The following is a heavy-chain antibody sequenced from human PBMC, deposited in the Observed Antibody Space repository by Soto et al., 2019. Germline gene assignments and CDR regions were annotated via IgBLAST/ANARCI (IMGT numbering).Heavy chain of an antibody. J-gene: IGHJ4*02. CDR3: AREGWPFDY. CDR2: ISSSSSTI. Sequence: EVQLVESGGGLVQPGGSLRLSCAASGFTFSSYSMHWVRQAPGKGLEWVSYISSSSSTIYYADSVKVRFTISRDNAKNSLYLQMNSLRTEDTAVYYCAREGWPFDYWGQGTLVTVSS. CDR1: GFTFSSYS. V-gene: IGHV3-48*01.